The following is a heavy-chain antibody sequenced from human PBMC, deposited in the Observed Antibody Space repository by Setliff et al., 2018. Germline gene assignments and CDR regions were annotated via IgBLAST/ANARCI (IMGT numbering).Heavy chain of an antibody. D-gene: IGHD6-13*01. CDR1: GYTFTSYG. Sequence: ASVKVSCKASGYTFTSYGISWVRQAPGQGLEWMGWISAYNGNTNYAQKLLGRVTMTTDTSTSTAYMELRSLRSDDTAVYYCARVGSSSWLHPDVYYYYGMDVWGQGTTVTVSS. J-gene: IGHJ6*02. CDR2: ISAYNGNT. CDR3: ARVGSSSWLHPDVYYYYGMDV. V-gene: IGHV1-18*01.